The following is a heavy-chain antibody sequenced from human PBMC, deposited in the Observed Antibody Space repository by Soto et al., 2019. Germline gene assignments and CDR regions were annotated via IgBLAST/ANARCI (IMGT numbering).Heavy chain of an antibody. CDR1: GGSISSYY. D-gene: IGHD5-12*01. V-gene: IGHV4-59*01. CDR2: ISYSGST. CDR3: ARVPARRGSYYFDY. Sequence: KQSQTLSLTCTVSGGSISSYYWSWIRQPPGKGLEWIGYISYSGSTNYNPSLKSRVPISVDTSKNQFSLKLSSVTAADTAVYYCARVPARRGSYYFDYWGQGTLVTVSS. J-gene: IGHJ4*02.